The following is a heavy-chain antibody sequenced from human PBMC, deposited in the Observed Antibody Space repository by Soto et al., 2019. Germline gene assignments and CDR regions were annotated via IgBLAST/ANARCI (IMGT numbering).Heavy chain of an antibody. D-gene: IGHD2-15*01. CDR1: GFTFRSHA. CDR3: ARDRAGDILAISLAATLYFDS. J-gene: IGHJ4*02. Sequence: QEQLVEWGGGVVQPGRSLRLSCTASGFTFRSHAMHWVRQAPGKGLEWVAVISYDGRNNYYADSVKGRFTISRDNSKNTLYLQVNSLTTEDTAVYYCARDRAGDILAISLAATLYFDSWGQGTLVTVSS. CDR2: ISYDGRNN. V-gene: IGHV3-30*01.